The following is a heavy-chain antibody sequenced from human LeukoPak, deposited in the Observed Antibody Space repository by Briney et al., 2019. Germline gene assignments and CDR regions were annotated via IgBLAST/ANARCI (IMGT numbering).Heavy chain of an antibody. CDR3: ARDVDYGDFLFDY. Sequence: TLSLTCTVSGGSISSGSYYWSWIRQPAGKGLEWIGRIYTSGSTNYNPSLKSRVTISVDTSKNQFSLKLSSVTAADTAVYYCARDVDYGDFLFDYWGQGTLVTVSS. V-gene: IGHV4-61*02. CDR2: IYTSGST. J-gene: IGHJ4*02. CDR1: GGSISSGSYY. D-gene: IGHD4-17*01.